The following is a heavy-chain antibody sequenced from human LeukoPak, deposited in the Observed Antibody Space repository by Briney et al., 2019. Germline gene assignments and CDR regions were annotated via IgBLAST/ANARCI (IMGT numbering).Heavy chain of an antibody. CDR3: ARNPIFDSAFDY. D-gene: IGHD5/OR15-5a*01. CDR1: GGTFSSYA. V-gene: IGHV1-69*05. CDR2: IIPIFGTA. Sequence: SVKVSCKASGGTFSSYAISWVRQAPGQELEWMGGIIPIFGTANYAQKFQGRVTITTDESTSTAYMELSSLRSEDTAVYYCARNPIFDSAFDYWGQGTLVTVSS. J-gene: IGHJ4*02.